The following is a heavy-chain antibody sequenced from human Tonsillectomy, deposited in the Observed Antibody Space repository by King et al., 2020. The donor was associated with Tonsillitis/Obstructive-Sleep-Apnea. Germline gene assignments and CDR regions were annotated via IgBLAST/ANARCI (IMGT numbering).Heavy chain of an antibody. V-gene: IGHV4-34*01. J-gene: IGHJ3*02. D-gene: IGHD6-6*01. CDR2: IDHSGST. CDR1: GGSFSGYY. Sequence: VQLQQWGAGLLKPSETLSLTCAVYGGSFSGYYWSWIRQPPGKGLEWIGEIDHSGSTNSNPSLKSRITISVDTSNNLFSLRLSSGTAADTAVYYCARASEAFDIWGQGTMVTVSS. CDR3: ARASEAFDI.